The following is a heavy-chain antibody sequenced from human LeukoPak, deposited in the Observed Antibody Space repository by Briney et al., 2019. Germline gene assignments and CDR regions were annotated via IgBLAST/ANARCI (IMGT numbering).Heavy chain of an antibody. CDR1: GGSFSGYY. CDR2: INHSGST. CDR3: ARGEQQLVSNWFDP. J-gene: IGHJ5*02. D-gene: IGHD6-13*01. Sequence: MPSETLSLTCAVYGGSFSGYYWSWIRQPPGKGLEWIGEINHSGSTNYNPSLKSRVTISVDTSKNQFSLKLSSVTAADTAVYYCARGEQQLVSNWFDPWGQGTLVTVSS. V-gene: IGHV4-34*01.